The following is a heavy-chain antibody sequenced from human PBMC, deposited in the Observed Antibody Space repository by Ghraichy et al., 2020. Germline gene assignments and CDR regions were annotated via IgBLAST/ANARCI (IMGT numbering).Heavy chain of an antibody. Sequence: SETLSLTCTVSGGSISSYYWSWIRQPAGKGLEWIGRIYTSGSTNYNPSLKSRVTMSVDTSKNQFSLKLSSVTAADTAVYYCARVSGDGNSGWFDRWGQGTMVTVSS. CDR2: IYTSGST. V-gene: IGHV4-4*07. D-gene: IGHD4-23*01. J-gene: IGHJ5*02. CDR1: GGSISSYY. CDR3: ARVSGDGNSGWFDR.